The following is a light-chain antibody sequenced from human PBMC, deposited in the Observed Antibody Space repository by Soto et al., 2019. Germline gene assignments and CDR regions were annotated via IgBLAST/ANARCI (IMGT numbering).Light chain of an antibody. J-gene: IGKJ3*01. V-gene: IGKV1-12*01. Sequence: DLQMTQSPSSVSASVGDRVTITCRASQDISTWLAWYQQKPGKAPRLLIYAASRLQRGVPSRFSGSGSGTDFTLPISSLQPEDFATYYCQQANSFLGITFGPGTKVDIK. CDR1: QDISTW. CDR3: QQANSFLGIT. CDR2: AAS.